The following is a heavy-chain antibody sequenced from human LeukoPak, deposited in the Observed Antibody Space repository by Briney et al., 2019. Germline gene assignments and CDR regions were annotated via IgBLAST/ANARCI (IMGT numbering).Heavy chain of an antibody. D-gene: IGHD2-2*01. Sequence: PGGSLRLSCAASGFTFSDAWMSWVCQAPGKGLEWVGRIKSKTDGGTTDYAAPVKGRFTISRDDSKNTLYLQMNSLKTEDTAVYYCTTDLIVVVPTFDYWGQGTLVTVSS. V-gene: IGHV3-15*01. J-gene: IGHJ4*02. CDR2: IKSKTDGGTT. CDR3: TTDLIVVVPTFDY. CDR1: GFTFSDAW.